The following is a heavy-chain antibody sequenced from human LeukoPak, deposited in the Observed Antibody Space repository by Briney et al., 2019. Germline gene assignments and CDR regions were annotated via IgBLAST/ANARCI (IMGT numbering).Heavy chain of an antibody. Sequence: PGGSLRLSCAASGFTFDDYAMHWVRQVPGRGLEWVAGVNWSSDSVVYADSVKGRFTISRDKAKTSLYLQMNSLKTEDTALYFCAKDYRRTTADDMGYYGMDVWGQGTTVTVSS. D-gene: IGHD1-1*01. J-gene: IGHJ6*02. CDR1: GFTFDDYA. V-gene: IGHV3-9*01. CDR2: VNWSSDSV. CDR3: AKDYRRTTADDMGYYGMDV.